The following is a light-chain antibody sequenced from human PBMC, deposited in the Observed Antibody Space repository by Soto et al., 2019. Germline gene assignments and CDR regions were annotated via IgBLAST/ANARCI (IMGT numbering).Light chain of an antibody. CDR3: NSHTSSSTLTYV. V-gene: IGLV2-14*01. Sequence: QSALTQPASVSGSPGQSITISCTGTSSDVGGYNYVSWYQQHPGKAPKLMIYDVSNRPSGVSNRFSGSESGNTASLTISGLQAEDEADYYCNSHTSSSTLTYVFVTGTKLTVL. CDR2: DVS. CDR1: SSDVGGYNY. J-gene: IGLJ1*01.